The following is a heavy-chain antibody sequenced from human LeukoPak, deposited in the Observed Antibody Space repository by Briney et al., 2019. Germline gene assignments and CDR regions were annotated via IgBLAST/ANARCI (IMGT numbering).Heavy chain of an antibody. CDR1: GFTFSSYA. D-gene: IGHD3-9*01. CDR2: ISCNGGST. CDR3: ARADVLRYFDWFGYYGMDV. Sequence: PGGSLRLSCAASGFTFSSYAMHWVRQAPGKGLEYVSAISCNGGSTYYANSVKGRFTISRDNSKNTLYLQMGSLRAEDMAVYYCARADVLRYFDWFGYYGMDVWGQGTTVTVSS. V-gene: IGHV3-64*01. J-gene: IGHJ6*02.